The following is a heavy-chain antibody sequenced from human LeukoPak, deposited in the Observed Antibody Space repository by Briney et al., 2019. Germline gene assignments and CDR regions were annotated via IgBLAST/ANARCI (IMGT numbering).Heavy chain of an antibody. J-gene: IGHJ4*02. CDR1: GFTFSNAW. D-gene: IGHD4-17*01. CDR2: IKRKIDGETT. Sequence: PGGSLRLSCAASGFTFSNAWMNWVRQAPGKGLEWVGLIKRKIDGETTDYAAPVKGRFTISRDDSKNTLYLQMNSLKTEGTAVYYCTAQGNYGDLLYWGQGTLVTVSS. CDR3: TAQGNYGDLLY. V-gene: IGHV3-15*01.